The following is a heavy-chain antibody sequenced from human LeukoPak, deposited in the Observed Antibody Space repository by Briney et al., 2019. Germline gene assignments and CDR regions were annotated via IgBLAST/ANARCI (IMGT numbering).Heavy chain of an antibody. V-gene: IGHV1-2*04. Sequence: ASVKVSCKASGYTFTGYYMHWVRQAPGQGLEWMGWINPNSGGTNYAQKFQGWVTMTRDTSIGTAYMELSRLRSDDTAVYYCARELLWFGELLGAFDIWGQGTMVTVSS. J-gene: IGHJ3*02. CDR2: INPNSGGT. D-gene: IGHD3-10*01. CDR3: ARELLWFGELLGAFDI. CDR1: GYTFTGYY.